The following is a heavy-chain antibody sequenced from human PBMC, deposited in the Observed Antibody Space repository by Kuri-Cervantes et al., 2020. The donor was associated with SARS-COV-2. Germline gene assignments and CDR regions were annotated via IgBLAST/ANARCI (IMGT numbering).Heavy chain of an antibody. V-gene: IGHV4-59*01. CDR1: GGSISDYY. D-gene: IGHD2-2*01. CDR2: IYYTGST. Sequence: SETLSLTCTVSGGSISDYYWSWIRQPPGKGLEWIGDIYYTGSTSYNPSLKSRVAISVDTSKNQFSLKLTSETAADTAVYYCARDCSTADCKTFGYYWGRGTLVTVSS. J-gene: IGHJ4*02. CDR3: ARDCSTADCKTFGYY.